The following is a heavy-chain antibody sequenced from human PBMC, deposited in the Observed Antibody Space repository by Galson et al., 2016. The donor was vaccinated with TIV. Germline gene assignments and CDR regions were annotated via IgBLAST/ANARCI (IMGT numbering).Heavy chain of an antibody. D-gene: IGHD5-24*01. CDR1: GGSFSGYC. Sequence: ETLSLTCGVYGGSFSGYCWSWIRQPPGKGLEWIGEINHRGSTNYNPSLKSRVTISLDTSKTQFSLKLSPVTAADTAVYYCARGGRDGTNYFPEKASDSWGQGTLVTVSS. CDR3: ARGGRDGTNYFPEKASDS. V-gene: IGHV4-34*01. CDR2: INHRGST. J-gene: IGHJ4*02.